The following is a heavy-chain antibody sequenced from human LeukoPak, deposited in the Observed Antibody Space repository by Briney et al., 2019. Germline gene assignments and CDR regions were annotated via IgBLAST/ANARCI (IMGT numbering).Heavy chain of an antibody. CDR1: GDTFSNYD. D-gene: IGHD7-27*01. V-gene: IGHV1-18*01. CDR2: ISAYNGNT. J-gene: IGHJ4*02. Sequence: GASVKVSCKASGDTFSNYDVTWVRQAPGQGLEWMGWISAYNGNTNYAQKLQGRVTMTTDTSTSTAYMELRSLRSDDTAVYYCARDLDLGNWGQGTLVTVSS. CDR3: ARDLDLGN.